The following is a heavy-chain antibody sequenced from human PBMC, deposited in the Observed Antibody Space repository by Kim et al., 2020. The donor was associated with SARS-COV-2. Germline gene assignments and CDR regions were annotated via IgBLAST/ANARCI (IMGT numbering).Heavy chain of an antibody. Sequence: SETLSLTCTVSGGSVSSGSYYWSWIRQPPGKGLEWIGYIYYSGSTNYNPSLKSRVTISVDTSKNQFSLKLSSVTAADTAVYYCARDQAAAGTQYYYYYGMDVWGQGTTVTVSS. CDR3: ARDQAAAGTQYYYYYGMDV. J-gene: IGHJ6*02. CDR1: GGSVSSGSYY. D-gene: IGHD6-13*01. CDR2: IYYSGST. V-gene: IGHV4-61*01.